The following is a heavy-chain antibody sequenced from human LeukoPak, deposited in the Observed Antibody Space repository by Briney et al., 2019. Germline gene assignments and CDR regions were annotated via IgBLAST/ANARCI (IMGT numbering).Heavy chain of an antibody. CDR3: ARERMVYAIPRRPFDY. CDR2: IKQDGSEK. V-gene: IGHV3-7*01. Sequence: GGSLRLSCAASGFTFSTYWMCWVRQAPGKGLEWVANIKQDGSEKYYVDSVKGRFTISRDNAKNSLYLQMNSLRAEDTAVYYCARERMVYAIPRRPFDYWGQGTLVTVSS. CDR1: GFTFSTYW. D-gene: IGHD2-8*01. J-gene: IGHJ4*02.